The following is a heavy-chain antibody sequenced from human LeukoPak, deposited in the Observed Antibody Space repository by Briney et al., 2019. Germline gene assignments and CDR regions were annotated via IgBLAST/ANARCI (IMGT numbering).Heavy chain of an antibody. V-gene: IGHV1-8*02. CDR2: MNPNSGNT. Sequence: ASVRVSCKASGGTFSSYAISWVRQATGQGLEWMGWMNPNSGNTGYAQKFQGRVTMTRNTSISTAYMELSSLRSEDTAVYYCARASITMVRGVFVLMDSRQKSYYFDYWGQGTLVTVSS. CDR3: ARASITMVRGVFVLMDSRQKSYYFDY. J-gene: IGHJ4*02. CDR1: GGTFSSYA. D-gene: IGHD3-10*01.